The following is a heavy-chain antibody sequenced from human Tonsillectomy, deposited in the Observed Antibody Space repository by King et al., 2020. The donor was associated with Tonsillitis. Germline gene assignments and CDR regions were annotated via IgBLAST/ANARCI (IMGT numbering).Heavy chain of an antibody. V-gene: IGHV4-30-2*01. J-gene: IGHJ2*01. CDR3: ARDSNSYDSSGYYYVWYFDL. CDR2: IYHSGST. D-gene: IGHD3-22*01. CDR1: GGSISSGAYS. Sequence: LQLQESGSGLVKPSQTLSLTCAVSGGSISSGAYSWSWIRQPPGKGLEWIGYIYHSGSTYYNPSLKSRVTISVDRSKNQFSLKLSSVTAADTAVYYCARDSNSYDSSGYYYVWYFDLWGRGTLVTVSS.